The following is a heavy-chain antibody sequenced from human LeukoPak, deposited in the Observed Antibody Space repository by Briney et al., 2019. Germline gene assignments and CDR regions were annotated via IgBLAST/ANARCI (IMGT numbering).Heavy chain of an antibody. V-gene: IGHV3-23*01. CDR1: GFTFSSYA. CDR3: AKDGSHAAVGSQKINWFDP. J-gene: IGHJ5*02. D-gene: IGHD1-26*01. CDR2: INGSGGST. Sequence: GGSLRLSCAASGFTFSSYALSWVRQAPGKGLEWVSAINGSGGSTYYADSVKGRFTISRDNSKNTVYLQMNSQRAVDTAVYYCAKDGSHAAVGSQKINWFDPWGQGTLVTVSS.